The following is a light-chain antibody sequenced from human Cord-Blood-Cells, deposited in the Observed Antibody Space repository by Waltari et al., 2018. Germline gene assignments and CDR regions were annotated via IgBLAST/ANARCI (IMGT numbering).Light chain of an antibody. J-gene: IGKJ4*01. V-gene: IGKV3-20*01. CDR1: QSVSSSD. CDR2: GAS. CDR3: QQYGSSPLT. Sequence: EIVLTQSPGTLSLSLGERAPLSCRASQSVSSSDLAWYQQKPGQAPRLLIYGASSRATGIPGRFSGSGSGTDFALTISRLEPEDFAVYYCQQYGSSPLTFGGGTKVEIK.